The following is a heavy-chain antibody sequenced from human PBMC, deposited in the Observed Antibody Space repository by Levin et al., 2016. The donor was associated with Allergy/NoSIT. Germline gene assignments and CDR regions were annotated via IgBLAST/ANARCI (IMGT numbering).Heavy chain of an antibody. Sequence: GGSLRLSCAASGFTVGSFTMSWVRQAPGKALEWVSAITGSGATHYADSVKGRFTISRDNSKDTLYLQMDSLRPEDTAVYYCAKVAVTDKSDFWGQGTLVIVSS. CDR3: AKVAVTDKSDF. CDR2: ITGSGAT. J-gene: IGHJ4*01. CDR1: GFTVGSFT. V-gene: IGHV3-23*01. D-gene: IGHD2-21*02.